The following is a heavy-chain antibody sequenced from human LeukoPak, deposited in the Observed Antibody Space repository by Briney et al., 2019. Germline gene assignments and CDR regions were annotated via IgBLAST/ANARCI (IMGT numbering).Heavy chain of an antibody. Sequence: PSDTLSLICTVSCRSMNSLGNYWSWVRRYPGNGLEWIGNIYYTENTYSNPSLNSRLTISIETSKNQFSLRFDSVTVADPAVYYCARVDTMLRGVITWFDPWGQGTLVIVSS. V-gene: IGHV4-31*03. CDR2: IYYTENT. J-gene: IGHJ5*02. D-gene: IGHD3-10*01. CDR3: ARVDTMLRGVITWFDP. CDR1: CRSMNSLGNY.